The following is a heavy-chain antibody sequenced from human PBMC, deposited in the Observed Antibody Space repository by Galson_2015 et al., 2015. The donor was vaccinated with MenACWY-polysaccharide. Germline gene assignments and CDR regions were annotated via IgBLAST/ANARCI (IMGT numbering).Heavy chain of an antibody. CDR1: GFTFGSYA. CDR3: AKGGTYYPGGNYYYYYMDV. CDR2: ISGDGGRK. V-gene: IGHV3-23*01. J-gene: IGHJ6*03. Sequence: ALRLSCAASGFTFGSYAMSWVRPAAGKGLEWVSSISGDGGRKYYCDSVKGRFTISRDNSKNTVFLQMNSLSAEDTAVYYCAKGGTYYPGGNYYYYYMDVWGKGTMVTVSS. D-gene: IGHD3-10*01.